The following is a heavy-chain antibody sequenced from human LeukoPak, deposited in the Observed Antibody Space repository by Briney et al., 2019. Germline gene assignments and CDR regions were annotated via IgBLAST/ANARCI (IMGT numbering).Heavy chain of an antibody. D-gene: IGHD5-12*01. CDR3: ARDSVGGYSGYDGFDY. J-gene: IGHJ4*02. Sequence: SVKVSCKASGGTFSSYAISWVRQAPGQGLEWMGGIIPIFGTANYAQKFQGRVTITADESTSTAYMELSSLRSEDTAVYYCARDSVGGYSGYDGFDYWGQGTLVTVSS. V-gene: IGHV1-69*13. CDR2: IIPIFGTA. CDR1: GGTFSSYA.